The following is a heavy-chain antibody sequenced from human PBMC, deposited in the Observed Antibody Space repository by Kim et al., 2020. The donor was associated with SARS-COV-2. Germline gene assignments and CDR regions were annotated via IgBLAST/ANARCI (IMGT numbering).Heavy chain of an antibody. V-gene: IGHV3-48*03. J-gene: IGHJ4*02. Sequence: YADSVKGRFTISRDDSSNSLFWQMNSLRVEDTAVYYCARRGELWFGDLYNYWGQGALVTVSS. D-gene: IGHD3-10*01. CDR3: ARRGELWFGDLYNY.